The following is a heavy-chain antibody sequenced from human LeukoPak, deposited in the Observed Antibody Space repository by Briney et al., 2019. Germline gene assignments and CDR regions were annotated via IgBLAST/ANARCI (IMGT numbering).Heavy chain of an antibody. CDR3: ARRGYYGFWSGYSTGDAFDI. V-gene: IGHV1-8*03. CDR2: MNPNSGNT. J-gene: IGHJ3*02. D-gene: IGHD3-3*01. CDR1: GYTFTSYD. Sequence: ASVKVSCKASGYTFTSYDINWVRQATGQGLEWMGWMNPNSGNTGYAQKFQGRVTITRNTSISTAYMELSSLRSEDTAVYYCARRGYYGFWSGYSTGDAFDIWGQGTMVTVSS.